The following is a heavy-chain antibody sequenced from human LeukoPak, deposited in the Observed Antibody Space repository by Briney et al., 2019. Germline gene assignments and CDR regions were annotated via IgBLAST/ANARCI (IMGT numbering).Heavy chain of an antibody. CDR1: GFSFSSYW. Sequence: PGGSLRLSCAASGFSFSSYWMHWVRQAPGKGLVWVSRIETDGTTTTYADSVKGRFTISRDNSKNTLYLQMNSLRAEDTAVYYCAKGGQGYCSSSSCLYYFDYWGQGTLVTVSS. D-gene: IGHD2-2*01. J-gene: IGHJ4*02. V-gene: IGHV3-74*01. CDR2: IETDGTTT. CDR3: AKGGQGYCSSSSCLYYFDY.